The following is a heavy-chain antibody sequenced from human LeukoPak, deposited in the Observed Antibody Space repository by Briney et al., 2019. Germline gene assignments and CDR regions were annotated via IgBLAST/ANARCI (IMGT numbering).Heavy chain of an antibody. CDR2: ISWDGGST. Sequence: GGSLRLYSAASGFTFADYVRHYVAQAPGEGVGSVSLISWDGGSTYYADSVKGRFTISRDNSKNSLYLQMNSLRAEDTALYYCAKDLYSSSYYYYYGMDVWGKGTTVTVSS. D-gene: IGHD6-13*01. CDR3: AKDLYSSSYYYYYGMDV. CDR1: GFTFADYV. J-gene: IGHJ6*04. V-gene: IGHV3-43D*04.